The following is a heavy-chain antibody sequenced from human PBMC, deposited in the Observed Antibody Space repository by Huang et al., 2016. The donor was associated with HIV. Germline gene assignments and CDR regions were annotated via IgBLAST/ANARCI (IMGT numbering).Heavy chain of an antibody. CDR1: GFDLSTNI. J-gene: IGHJ6*03. CDR3: VRDTKYRSGFYNYYYMVV. V-gene: IGHV3-48*01. Sequence: HLVESGGGSVRRGESRTLSCVDTGFDLSTNIFKWVSQAPWMRLEWIYHVGDHDQKVTYAKSVRCRFTMARVNARPSIYLQMRNRRPSDTAKYYCVRDTKYRSGFYNYYYMVVWGNGTAVTVSS. D-gene: IGHD6-25*01. CDR2: VGDHDQKV.